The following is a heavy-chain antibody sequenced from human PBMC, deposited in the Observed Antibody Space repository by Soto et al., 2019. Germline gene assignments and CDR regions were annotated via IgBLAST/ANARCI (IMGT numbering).Heavy chain of an antibody. CDR1: GFTFSSYG. CDR2: IWYDGSNK. CDR3: AKDRYGDYGGIDY. V-gene: IGHV3-33*06. Sequence: GGSLRLSCAASGFTFSSYGMHWVRQAPGKGLEWVAVIWYDGSNKYYADSVKGRFTISRDNSRNTLYLQMNSLRAEDTAVYYCAKDRYGDYGGIDYWGQGTMVTVSS. D-gene: IGHD4-17*01. J-gene: IGHJ4*02.